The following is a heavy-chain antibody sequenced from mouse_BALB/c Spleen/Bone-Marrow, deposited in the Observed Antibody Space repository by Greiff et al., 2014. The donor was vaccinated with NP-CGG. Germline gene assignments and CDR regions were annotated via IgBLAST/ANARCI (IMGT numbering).Heavy chain of an antibody. J-gene: IGHJ1*01. CDR2: ISSGGSYT. Sequence: EVKLMESGGGLVKPGGSLKLSCAASGFTFSSYAMSWVRQTPEKRLEWVATISSGGSYTYYPDSVKGRFTISRDNAKNTLYLQMSRLRSEDTAMYYCARRDYGYFDVWGAGTTVTVSS. V-gene: IGHV5-9-3*01. CDR3: ARRDYGYFDV. CDR1: GFTFSSYA.